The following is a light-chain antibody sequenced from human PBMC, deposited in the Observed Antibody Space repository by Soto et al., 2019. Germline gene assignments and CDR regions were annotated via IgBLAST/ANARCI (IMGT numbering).Light chain of an antibody. Sequence: EIVMTQSPATLSVYPGERAILSCRASQRVDSNLAWYQQKPGQAPRLLIYGASIRATGIPTRFSGSGSGTEFTLTISSLQSEDCAIYYCQQYDTWQTFGQGTKLEIK. J-gene: IGKJ2*01. CDR1: QRVDSN. CDR2: GAS. V-gene: IGKV3D-15*01. CDR3: QQYDTWQT.